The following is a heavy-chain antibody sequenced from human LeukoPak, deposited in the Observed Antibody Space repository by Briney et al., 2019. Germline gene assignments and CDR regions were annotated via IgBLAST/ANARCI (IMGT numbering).Heavy chain of an antibody. CDR2: INQDGSQK. J-gene: IGHJ4*02. V-gene: IGHV3-7*01. CDR1: GFTFSNHW. Sequence: PGGSLRLSCVASGFTFSNHWMTWVRQSPGKGLEWVANINQDGSQKYDVDSVKGRFTISRDNAKKSLYLQMSSLRAEDTAVYYCARESITLIGEVITTEGSGFDYWGQGTLVTVSS. D-gene: IGHD3-22*01. CDR3: ARESITLIGEVITTEGSGFDY.